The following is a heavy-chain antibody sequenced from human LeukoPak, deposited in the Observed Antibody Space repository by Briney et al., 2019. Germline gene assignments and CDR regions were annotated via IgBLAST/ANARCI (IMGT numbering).Heavy chain of an antibody. CDR3: AKDRIRSTGTISFDY. CDR2: ISGSGGST. V-gene: IGHV3-23*01. Sequence: PGGSLRLSCAASGIAFSSHSMNWVRQAPGKGLEWVSAISGSGGSTYYADSVKGRFTISRDNSKNTLYLQMNSLRAEDTAVYYCAKDRIRSTGTISFDYWGQGTLVTVSS. J-gene: IGHJ4*02. D-gene: IGHD1-7*01. CDR1: GIAFSSHS.